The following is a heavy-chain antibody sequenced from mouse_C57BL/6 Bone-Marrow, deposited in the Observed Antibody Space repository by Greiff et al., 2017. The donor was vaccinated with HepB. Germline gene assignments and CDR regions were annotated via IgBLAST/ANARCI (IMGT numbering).Heavy chain of an antibody. CDR1: GYTFTSYW. J-gene: IGHJ2*01. CDR2: IDPSDSYT. V-gene: IGHV1-69*01. Sequence: QVQLQQPGAELVMPGASVKLSCKASGYTFTSYWMHWVKQRPGQGLEWIGEIDPSDSYTNYNQKFKGKSTLTVDKSSSTAYMQLSSLTSEDSAVYYWDYYGSSYGNYWGQGTTRTVSS. D-gene: IGHD1-1*01. CDR3: DYYGSSYGNY.